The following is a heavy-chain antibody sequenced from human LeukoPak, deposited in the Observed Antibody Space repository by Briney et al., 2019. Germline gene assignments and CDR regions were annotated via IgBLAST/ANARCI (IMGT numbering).Heavy chain of an antibody. J-gene: IGHJ1*01. Sequence: GGSLRLSCAASGFPFSTSDMNWIRQAPGKGLEWVSHISSSGSTITYADSVKGRFTVSRVNTKNSLYLQMNSLRADDTAIYYCARTKWQLPWAWGQGTRVTVSS. CDR2: ISSSGSTI. V-gene: IGHV3-48*03. CDR1: GFPFSTSD. D-gene: IGHD1-26*01. CDR3: ARTKWQLPWA.